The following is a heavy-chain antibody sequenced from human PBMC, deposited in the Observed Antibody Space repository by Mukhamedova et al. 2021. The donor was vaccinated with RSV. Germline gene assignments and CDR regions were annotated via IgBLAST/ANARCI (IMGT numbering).Heavy chain of an antibody. D-gene: IGHD3-16*01. CDR2: IDPSGGGT. J-gene: IGHJ3*01. Sequence: TTFFVHWVRQAPGQGLEWMGIIDPSGGGTTYAQKFQGRVAMTRDTSTSTAYMEVRSLRSEDTAVYYWARDGFSRPRRGEAF. CDR3: ARDGFSRPRRGEAF. CDR1: TTFF. V-gene: IGHV1-46*01.